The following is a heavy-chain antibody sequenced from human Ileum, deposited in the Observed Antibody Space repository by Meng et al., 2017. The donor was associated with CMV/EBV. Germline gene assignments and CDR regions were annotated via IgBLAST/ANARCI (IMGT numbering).Heavy chain of an antibody. CDR3: GHTWGSGRHYFDH. V-gene: IGHV4-34*03. J-gene: IGHJ4*02. D-gene: IGHD6-19*01. Sequence: PSLKSRVTISVDTSKNQFSLKLSSVTAADTAVLSVGHTWGSGRHYFDHWGQGTLVTVSS.